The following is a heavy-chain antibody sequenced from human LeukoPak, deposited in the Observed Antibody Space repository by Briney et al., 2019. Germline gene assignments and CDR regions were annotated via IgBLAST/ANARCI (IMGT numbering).Heavy chain of an antibody. V-gene: IGHV4-59*01. J-gene: IGHJ4*02. CDR3: AKGEGDY. CDR2: ICDSGNT. CDR1: GGSISSYY. D-gene: IGHD2-21*01. Sequence: SETLSLTCTVSGGSISSYYWSWIRQPPGKGLEWIGYICDSGNTNYNPSLKSRVTISVDTSKNQFSLKVRSVTAADTAVYYCAKGEGDYWGQGTLVTVSS.